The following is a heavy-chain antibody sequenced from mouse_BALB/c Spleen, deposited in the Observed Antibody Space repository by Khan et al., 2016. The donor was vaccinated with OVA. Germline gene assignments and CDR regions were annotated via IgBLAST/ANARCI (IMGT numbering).Heavy chain of an antibody. CDR2: ISYSGTT. J-gene: IGHJ3*01. V-gene: IGHV3-8*02. CDR1: GDSITRGY. CDR3: ACELRGFAY. D-gene: IGHD1-1*01. Sequence: VQLKQSGPSLVKPSQTLSLTCSVTGDSITRGYWNWIRKFPGNKLDYMGYISYSGTTYFNPSLNSRISIPRDTSKNQYYLQLNSVTTEDTATYYCACELRGFAYWGQGTLVTVSA.